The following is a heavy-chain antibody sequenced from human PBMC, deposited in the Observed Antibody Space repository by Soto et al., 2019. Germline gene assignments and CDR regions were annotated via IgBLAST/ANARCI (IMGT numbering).Heavy chain of an antibody. J-gene: IGHJ3*02. CDR1: GFTFSSYG. Sequence: PGGSLRLSCAASGFTFSSYGMHWVRQAPGKGLEWVAVIWYDGSNKYYADSVKGRFTISRDNSKNTLYLQMNSLRAEDTAVYYCARGEGEAWLLLGGDAFDIWGQGTMVTVSS. D-gene: IGHD3-22*01. V-gene: IGHV3-33*01. CDR3: ARGEGEAWLLLGGDAFDI. CDR2: IWYDGSNK.